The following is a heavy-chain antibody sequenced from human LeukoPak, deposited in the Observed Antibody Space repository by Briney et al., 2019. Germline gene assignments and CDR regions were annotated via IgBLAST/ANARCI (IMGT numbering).Heavy chain of an antibody. CDR2: IYYTGST. J-gene: IGHJ3*02. CDR1: SGSISSYY. V-gene: IGHV4-59*08. CDR3: ARLPGFRDAFDI. Sequence: PSETLSLTCTVPSGSISSYYWSWIRQPPGKGLEWIGYIYYTGSTNYNPSLKSRLTMSVDTSKSQFSLKLSSVTAADTAVYYCARLPGFRDAFDIWGQGTMVTVYS.